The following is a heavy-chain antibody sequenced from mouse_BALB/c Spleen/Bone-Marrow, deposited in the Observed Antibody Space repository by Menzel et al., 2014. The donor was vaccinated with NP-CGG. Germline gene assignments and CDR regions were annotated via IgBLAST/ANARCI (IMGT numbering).Heavy chain of an antibody. CDR3: AMITTGAWFAY. CDR2: IDPANGNT. Sequence: VQLQQSGAELVKPGASVKLSCTASGFNIKDTYMHWVKHRPEQGLEWIGRIDPANGNTKYDPKFQGKATITADTSSNTAYLQLSSLTSEDTAVYYCAMITTGAWFAYWGQGTLVTVSA. D-gene: IGHD2-4*01. CDR1: GFNIKDTY. J-gene: IGHJ3*01. V-gene: IGHV14-3*02.